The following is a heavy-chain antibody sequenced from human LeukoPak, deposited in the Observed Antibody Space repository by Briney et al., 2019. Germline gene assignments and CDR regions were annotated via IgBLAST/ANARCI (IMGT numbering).Heavy chain of an antibody. Sequence: ASVKVSCKTSGYTFTSYGISWVRQAPGQGLEWMGWINTYNGNTNYAQKLQGRVTMTTDTSTSTAYMELRSLRSDDTAVYYCARSPGPITFGGVIVSSIVDYWGQGTLVTVSS. CDR2: INTYNGNT. CDR3: ARSPGPITFGGVIVSSIVDY. V-gene: IGHV1-18*01. D-gene: IGHD3-16*02. CDR1: GYTFTSYG. J-gene: IGHJ4*02.